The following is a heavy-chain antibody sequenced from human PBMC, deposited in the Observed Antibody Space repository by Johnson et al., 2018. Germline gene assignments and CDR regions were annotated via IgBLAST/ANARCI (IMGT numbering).Heavy chain of an antibody. Sequence: QVQLVQSGAEVKKPGSSVKVSCKASGYTFTSYYMHWVRQAPGQGLEWMGIINPSGGTTSYSQKFQGRVTMTRDTSTTTVYMELSSLRSGDTAVYYCAREVLTGYSGSYGMDVWGQGTTVTGSS. CDR3: AREVLTGYSGSYGMDV. V-gene: IGHV1-46*01. CDR2: INPSGGTT. J-gene: IGHJ6*02. CDR1: GYTFTSYY. D-gene: IGHD3-9*01.